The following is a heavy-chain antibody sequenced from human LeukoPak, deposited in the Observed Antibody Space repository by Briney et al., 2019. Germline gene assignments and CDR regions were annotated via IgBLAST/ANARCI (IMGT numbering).Heavy chain of an antibody. CDR3: AKDLDDSSGRTDV. CDR1: GFTFSSYA. Sequence: GGSLRLSCAASGFTFSSYAMSWVRQAPGKGLEWVAVISYDGSNKYYADSVKGQFTISRNSSKNTLYLQMNSLRAEDTAVYYCAKDLDDSSGRTDVWGQGTTVTVSS. D-gene: IGHD3-22*01. CDR2: ISYDGSNK. J-gene: IGHJ6*02. V-gene: IGHV3-30*18.